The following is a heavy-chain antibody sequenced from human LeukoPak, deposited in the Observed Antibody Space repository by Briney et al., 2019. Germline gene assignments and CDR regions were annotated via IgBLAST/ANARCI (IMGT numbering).Heavy chain of an antibody. D-gene: IGHD2-21*02. V-gene: IGHV3-23*01. CDR2: ISGSGGST. J-gene: IGHJ4*02. CDR3: AAGLIMVTAFDY. CDR1: GFTFSSYA. Sequence: GGSLRLSCAASGFTFSSYAMSWVRQAPGKGLEWVSGISGSGGSTYHADSVKGRFTISRDNAKNTLYLHMNGLRGEATAVYYCAAGLIMVTAFDYWGQGTRVTVSS.